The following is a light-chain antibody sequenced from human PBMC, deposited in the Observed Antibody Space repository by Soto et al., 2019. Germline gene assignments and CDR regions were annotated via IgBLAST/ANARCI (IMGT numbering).Light chain of an antibody. CDR2: DAS. J-gene: IGKJ4*01. CDR1: QSISTS. V-gene: IGKV3D-15*01. Sequence: ETVLSETPTTLPESPGDRATLSCRASQSISTSLARYQQKPVQAPGHLIYDASTRATGIPARFSGSGSGTEFTLTISSLLSEDFAVYSCQQYNNWPLAFGGGTKVDIK. CDR3: QQYNNWPLA.